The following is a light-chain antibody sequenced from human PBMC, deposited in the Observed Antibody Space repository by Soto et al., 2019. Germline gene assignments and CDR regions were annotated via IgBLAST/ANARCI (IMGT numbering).Light chain of an antibody. CDR1: QSISSW. Sequence: DIQMTQSPSTLSASVGDRVTITCRASQSISSWLAWYQQKPGKAPKFLISDASNLESGVPSRFSGRGSGTEFTLTIDSQQPDDFATYYCHQYNNYPYTFGQGTTLEIK. CDR3: HQYNNYPYT. V-gene: IGKV1-5*01. CDR2: DAS. J-gene: IGKJ2*01.